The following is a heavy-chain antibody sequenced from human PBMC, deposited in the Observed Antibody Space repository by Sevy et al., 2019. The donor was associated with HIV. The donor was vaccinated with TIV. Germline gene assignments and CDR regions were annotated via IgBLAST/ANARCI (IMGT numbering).Heavy chain of an antibody. Sequence: SETLSLTCTVSGDSISSSPYYWGWIHQAHGKGLEWIGSIYYSGSPYYNPSRKSRVTISVDTSKNQFSLRLSSVTAADTAVYYCARQVGQLRFFDWSPGYFDYWGQGTLVTVSS. J-gene: IGHJ4*02. CDR1: GDSISSSPYY. V-gene: IGHV4-39*01. D-gene: IGHD3-9*01. CDR2: IYYSGSP. CDR3: ARQVGQLRFFDWSPGYFDY.